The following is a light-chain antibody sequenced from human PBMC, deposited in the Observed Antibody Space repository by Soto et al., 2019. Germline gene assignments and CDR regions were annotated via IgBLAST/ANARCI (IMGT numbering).Light chain of an antibody. CDR3: QQYYISRT. CDR2: GAS. J-gene: IGKJ1*01. Sequence: EIVLTQSPGTLCLSPGERATLSCRASQSVGSRFLAWYQQKPGQAPRLVIHGASTRATGIPDRFSASGSGTDFTLTISRLEPEDFAVYYCQQYYISRTFGQGTKVDIK. CDR1: QSVGSRF. V-gene: IGKV3-20*01.